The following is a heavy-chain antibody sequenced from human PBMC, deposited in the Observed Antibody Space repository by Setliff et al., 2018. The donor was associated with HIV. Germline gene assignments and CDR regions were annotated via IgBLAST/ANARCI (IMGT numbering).Heavy chain of an antibody. D-gene: IGHD3-16*01. V-gene: IGHV4-61*09. Sequence: KPSETLSLTCTVSGASISSGTYFWTWVRQPAGQGLEWVGHIYSIGSTKYNPSLQSRVTMSRDTSKNQFSLHLRSVTAADTAVYYCARGGRSWFQNFHGAFDIWGQGTMVTVSS. CDR2: IYSIGST. CDR3: ARGGRSWFQNFHGAFDI. J-gene: IGHJ3*02. CDR1: GASISSGTYF.